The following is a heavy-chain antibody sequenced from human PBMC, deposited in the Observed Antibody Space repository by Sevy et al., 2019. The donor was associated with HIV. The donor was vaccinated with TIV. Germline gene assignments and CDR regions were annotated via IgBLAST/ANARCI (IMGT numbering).Heavy chain of an antibody. D-gene: IGHD4-17*01. CDR2: IWYDGTQQ. CDR1: GFTFTDYI. J-gene: IGHJ4*02. Sequence: GGSLRLSCAASGFTFTDYILHWVRQAPGKGLEWVAVIWYDGTQQYYADSVKGRFTISRDNSKNTLYLQMNSLRAEDTAVYYCAKDLNGDFDYWGQGTLVTVSS. CDR3: AKDLNGDFDY. V-gene: IGHV3-30*02.